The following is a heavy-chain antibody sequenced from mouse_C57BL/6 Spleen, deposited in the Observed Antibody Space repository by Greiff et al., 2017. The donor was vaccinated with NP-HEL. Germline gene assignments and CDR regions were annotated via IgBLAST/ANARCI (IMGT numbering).Heavy chain of an antibody. CDR1: GFSFNTYA. Sequence: EVQLVESGGGLVQPKGSLKLSCAASGFSFNTYAMNWVRQAPGKGLEWVARIRSKSNNYATYYAGSVKDRFTISRDDSESMLYLQMNNLKTEDTAMYYCVSYGSSYGWYFDVWGTGTTVTVSS. J-gene: IGHJ1*03. CDR2: IRSKSNNYAT. D-gene: IGHD1-1*01. CDR3: VSYGSSYGWYFDV. V-gene: IGHV10-1*01.